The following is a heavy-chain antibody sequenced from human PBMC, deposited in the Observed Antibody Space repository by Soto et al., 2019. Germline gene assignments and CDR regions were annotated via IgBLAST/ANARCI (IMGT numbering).Heavy chain of an antibody. Sequence: SETLSLSCTVCGGSISSSSYYWGWIRQPPGKGLEWIGSIYYSGSTYYNPSLKSRVTISVDTSKNQFSLKLSSVTAADTAVYYCAGVLRFLEWSPYYYYGMDVWGQGTTVTVSS. J-gene: IGHJ6*02. D-gene: IGHD3-3*01. CDR3: AGVLRFLEWSPYYYYGMDV. CDR1: GGSISSSSYY. CDR2: IYYSGST. V-gene: IGHV4-39*01.